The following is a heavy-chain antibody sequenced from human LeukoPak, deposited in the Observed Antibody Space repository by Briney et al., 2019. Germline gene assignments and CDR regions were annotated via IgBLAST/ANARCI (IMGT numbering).Heavy chain of an antibody. D-gene: IGHD3-22*01. CDR2: IYTRGST. CDR1: GGSISSYD. V-gene: IGHV4-4*07. CDR3: ASEGHYYDSSGYYYGGEDY. J-gene: IGHJ4*02. Sequence: SETLSLTCTVSGGSISSYDWSWIRQPAGKGLEWIGRIYTRGSTNYNPSLKSRVTISVDTSKNQFSLKLSTVTAADTAVYYCASEGHYYDSSGYYYGGEDYWGQGTLVTVSS.